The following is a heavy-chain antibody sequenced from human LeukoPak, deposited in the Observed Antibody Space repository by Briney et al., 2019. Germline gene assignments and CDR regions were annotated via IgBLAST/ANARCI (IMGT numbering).Heavy chain of an antibody. D-gene: IGHD3-22*01. CDR3: ARGQYYYDSSTTQYFQH. V-gene: IGHV4-59*01. Sequence: SETLSLTCTVSGGSISSYYWSWIRPPPGKGLEWIGYIYYSGSTNYNPSLKSRVTISVDTSKNQFSLKLSSVTAADTAVYYCARGQYYYDSSTTQYFQHWGQGTLVTVSS. J-gene: IGHJ1*01. CDR1: GGSISSYY. CDR2: IYYSGST.